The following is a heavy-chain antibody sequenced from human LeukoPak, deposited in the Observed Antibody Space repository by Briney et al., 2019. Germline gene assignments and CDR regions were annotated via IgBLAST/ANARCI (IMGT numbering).Heavy chain of an antibody. D-gene: IGHD5-18*01. CDR1: GFTFSSYW. CDR3: AKDPLVDTAMVTDYFDY. V-gene: IGHV3-23*01. Sequence: GGSLRLSCAASGFTFSSYWMSWVRQAPGKGLEWVSAISGSGGSTDYADSVKGRFTISRDNSKNTLYLQMNSLRAEDTAVYYCAKDPLVDTAMVTDYFDYWGQGTLVTVSS. CDR2: ISGSGGST. J-gene: IGHJ4*02.